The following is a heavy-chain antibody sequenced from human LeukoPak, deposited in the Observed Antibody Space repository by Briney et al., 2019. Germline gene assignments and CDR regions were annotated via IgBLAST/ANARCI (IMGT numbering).Heavy chain of an antibody. CDR1: GFTFSSYA. Sequence: GGSLRLPCAASGFTFSSYAMSWVRQAPGKGLEWVSAISGSGGSTYYADSVKGRFTISRDNSKNTLYLQMNSLRAEDTAVYYCAKEGGPYYYGSGSYSAYDYWGQGTLVTVSS. J-gene: IGHJ4*02. D-gene: IGHD3-10*01. CDR2: ISGSGGST. V-gene: IGHV3-23*01. CDR3: AKEGGPYYYGSGSYSAYDY.